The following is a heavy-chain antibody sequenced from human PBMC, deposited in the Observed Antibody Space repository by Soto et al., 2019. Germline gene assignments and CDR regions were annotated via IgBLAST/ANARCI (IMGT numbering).Heavy chain of an antibody. CDR2: IIPVFGIA. CDR3: ARVSVPGIYGEDV. Sequence: GASVKGSCKASGGSFGNYAISWVRQAPGQGLEWVGKIIPVFGIANYAQKFQARVTITTDRSTSTAYMELSSLRSEDTALYYCARVSVPGIYGEDVQGQGTTGTVSS. D-gene: IGHD3-10*01. CDR1: GGSFGNYA. V-gene: IGHV1-69*04. J-gene: IGHJ6*02.